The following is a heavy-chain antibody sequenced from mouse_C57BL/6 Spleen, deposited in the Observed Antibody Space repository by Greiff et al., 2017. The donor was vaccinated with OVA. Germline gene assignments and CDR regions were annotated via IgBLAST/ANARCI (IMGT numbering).Heavy chain of an antibody. CDR3: ARDRKLTGTFDY. D-gene: IGHD4-1*01. J-gene: IGHJ2*01. Sequence: EVKLVESGGGLVKPGGSLKLSCAASGFTFSSYAMSWVRQTPEKRLGWVATISDGGSYTYYPDNVKGRFTISRDNAKNNLYLQMSHLKSEDTAMYYCARDRKLTGTFDYWGQGTTLTVSS. CDR2: ISDGGSYT. CDR1: GFTFSSYA. V-gene: IGHV5-4*01.